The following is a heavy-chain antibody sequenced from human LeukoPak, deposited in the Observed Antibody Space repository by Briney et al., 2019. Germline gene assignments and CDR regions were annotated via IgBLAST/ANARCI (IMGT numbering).Heavy chain of an antibody. J-gene: IGHJ4*02. Sequence: GASVKVSCKASGYTFTGYYMHWVRQAPGQGLEWMGWINPYSGGTNYAQKFQGRVTMTRDTSISTAYMELSRLRSDDTAVYYCARTVGRYDFWSGYPPAFDYWGQGTLVTVSS. D-gene: IGHD3-3*01. CDR2: INPYSGGT. CDR3: ARTVGRYDFWSGYPPAFDY. V-gene: IGHV1-2*02. CDR1: GYTFTGYY.